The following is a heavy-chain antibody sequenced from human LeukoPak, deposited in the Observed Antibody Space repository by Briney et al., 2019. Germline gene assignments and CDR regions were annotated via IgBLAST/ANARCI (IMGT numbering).Heavy chain of an antibody. CDR1: GYTFTSYG. D-gene: IGHD3-16*01. CDR3: ARDLRRPGIRYDYVWGGY. CDR2: IGAYNGNT. Sequence: ASVKVSCKASGYTFTSYGISWVRQAPGQGLEWMGWIGAYNGNTNYAQKLQGRVTMTTDTSTSTAYMELRSLRSDDTAVYYCARDLRRPGIRYDYVWGGYWGQGTLVTVSS. V-gene: IGHV1-18*01. J-gene: IGHJ4*02.